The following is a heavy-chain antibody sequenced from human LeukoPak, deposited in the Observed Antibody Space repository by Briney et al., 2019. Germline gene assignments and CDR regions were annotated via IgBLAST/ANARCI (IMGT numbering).Heavy chain of an antibody. J-gene: IGHJ4*02. CDR2: IGTRGTTI. CDR1: GFTFSSYE. CDR3: ARATFSSGWHF. D-gene: IGHD6-19*01. Sequence: GSLRLSCAASGFTFSSYEMNWVRQAPGKGLEWISYIGTRGTTIYYADSVKGRFTISRDNAKNSLYLQMNSLRAEDTAVYYCARATFSSGWHFWGQGTLVTVSS. V-gene: IGHV3-48*03.